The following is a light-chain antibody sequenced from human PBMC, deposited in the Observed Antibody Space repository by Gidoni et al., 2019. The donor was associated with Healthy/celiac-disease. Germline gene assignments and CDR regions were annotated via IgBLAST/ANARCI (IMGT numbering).Light chain of an antibody. J-gene: IGKJ2*01. CDR1: QSITSW. Sequence: DIQMTQSPSTLSASVGDRVTITCRAIQSITSWLAWYQQKPGTAPRLLIFDASNLESGVPSRFSGSGSGTEFTLTISSLQTDDFATYYCQQYSSYPMYTFGQGTKLEIK. V-gene: IGKV1-5*01. CDR2: DAS. CDR3: QQYSSYPMYT.